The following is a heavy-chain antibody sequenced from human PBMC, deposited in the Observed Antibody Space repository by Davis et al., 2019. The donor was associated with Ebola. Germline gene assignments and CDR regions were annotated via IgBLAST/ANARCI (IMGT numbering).Heavy chain of an antibody. CDR3: ARLIAVAGNCVDY. V-gene: IGHV4-34*01. Sequence: PSETLSLTCAVYGGSFSGYYWSWIRQPPGKGLEWIGEINHSGSTNYNPSLKSRVTISVDTSKNQFSLKLSSVTAADTAVYYCARLIAVAGNCVDYWGQGTLVTVSS. J-gene: IGHJ4*02. CDR2: INHSGST. CDR1: GGSFSGYY. D-gene: IGHD6-19*01.